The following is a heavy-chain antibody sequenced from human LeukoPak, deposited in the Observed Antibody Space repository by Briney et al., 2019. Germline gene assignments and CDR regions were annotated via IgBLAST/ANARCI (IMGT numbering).Heavy chain of an antibody. J-gene: IGHJ4*02. CDR3: ARSLRGYSYGPPFDY. V-gene: IGHV4-59*01. CDR2: IYYSGST. D-gene: IGHD5-18*01. CDR1: GGSISSYY. Sequence: SETLSLTCTVSGGSISSYYWSWIRQPPGKGLEWIGYIYYSGSTNYNPSLKSRVTISVDTSKNQFSLQLSSVTAADPAVYYCARSLRGYSYGPPFDYWGQGTLVTVSS.